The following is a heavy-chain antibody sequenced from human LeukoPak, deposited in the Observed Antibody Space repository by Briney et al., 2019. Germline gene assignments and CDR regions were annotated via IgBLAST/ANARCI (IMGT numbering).Heavy chain of an antibody. J-gene: IGHJ4*02. CDR2: IIPIVGST. CDR3: ARHYGGLDDY. CDR1: GDTFSSYG. V-gene: IGHV1-69*04. D-gene: IGHD4-23*01. Sequence: SVKVSCKTSGDTFSSYGISWVRQAPGQGLEWMGRIIPIVGSTNYAEKLQGRVTITADKSTNVELSSLRSEDTAVYYCARHYGGLDDYWGQGTLIIVSS.